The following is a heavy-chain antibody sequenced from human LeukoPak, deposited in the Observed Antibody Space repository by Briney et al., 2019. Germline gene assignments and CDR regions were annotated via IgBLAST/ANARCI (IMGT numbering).Heavy chain of an antibody. CDR2: IYSSGTT. V-gene: IGHV3-66*01. Sequence: GGSLRLSCAGSGFTVSSNYMSWVRQAPGKGLEWVSVIYSSGTTYYADSVKGRFTISRDNSKNTLYLQMNNLRAEDTAVYYCARVVVGATHFDYWGQGTLVTVSS. CDR3: ARVVVGATHFDY. CDR1: GFTVSSNY. J-gene: IGHJ4*02. D-gene: IGHD1-26*01.